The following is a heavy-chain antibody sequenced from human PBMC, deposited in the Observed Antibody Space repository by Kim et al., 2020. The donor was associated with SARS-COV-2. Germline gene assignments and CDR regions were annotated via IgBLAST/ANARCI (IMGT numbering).Heavy chain of an antibody. V-gene: IGHV3-48*03. CDR1: GFTFSSYE. J-gene: IGHJ4*02. D-gene: IGHD6-19*01. Sequence: GGSLRLSCAASGFTFSSYEMNWVRQAPGKGLEWVSYISSSGSTIYYADSVKGRFTISRDNAKNSLYLQMNSLRAEDTAVYYCASNIIAVALDYWGQGTLVTVSS. CDR3: ASNIIAVALDY. CDR2: ISSSGSTI.